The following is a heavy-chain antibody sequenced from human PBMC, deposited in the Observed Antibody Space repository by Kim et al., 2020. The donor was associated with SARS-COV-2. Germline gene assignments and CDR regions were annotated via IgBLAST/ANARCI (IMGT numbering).Heavy chain of an antibody. CDR3: ARGEPRVGVESIVVVTAIPVPFDY. CDR1: GFTFSSYA. CDR2: ISYDGSNK. J-gene: IGHJ4*02. V-gene: IGHV3-30-3*01. D-gene: IGHD2-21*02. Sequence: GGSLRLSCAASGFTFSSYAMHWVRQAPGKGLEWVAVISYDGSNKYYADSVKGLFTISRDNSKNTLYLQMNSLRAEDTAVYYCARGEPRVGVESIVVVTAIPVPFDYWGQGTLVTVSS.